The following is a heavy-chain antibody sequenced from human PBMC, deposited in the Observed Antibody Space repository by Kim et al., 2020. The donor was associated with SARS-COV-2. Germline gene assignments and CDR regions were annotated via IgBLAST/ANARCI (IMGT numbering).Heavy chain of an antibody. V-gene: IGHV3-43*02. CDR2: ITGDGDTT. Sequence: GGSLRLSCAASGFTLDDYAIHWVRQAPGKSPEWISLITGDGDTTYYADSVKDRFTISRDNNKNFLYLQMNSLRIEDSALYYCAKHWQAGYNYVDYYFDN. CDR3: AKHWQAGYNYVDYYFDN. J-gene: IGHJ4*01. D-gene: IGHD5-18*01. CDR1: GFTLDDYA.